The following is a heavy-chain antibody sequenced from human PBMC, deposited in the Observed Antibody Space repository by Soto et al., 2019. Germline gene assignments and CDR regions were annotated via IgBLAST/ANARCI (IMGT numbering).Heavy chain of an antibody. D-gene: IGHD1-26*01. J-gene: IGHJ4*02. CDR2: IDPSDSYT. CDR1: GHRFTTYW. Sequence: GESLKISCKGSGHRFTTYWISWVRQMPGKGLEWMGRIDPSDSYTNYSPSFQGHVTISADKSISTAYLQWSSLKASDTAMYYCARMEWGASTVDYWGQGTLVTVS. V-gene: IGHV5-10-1*01. CDR3: ARMEWGASTVDY.